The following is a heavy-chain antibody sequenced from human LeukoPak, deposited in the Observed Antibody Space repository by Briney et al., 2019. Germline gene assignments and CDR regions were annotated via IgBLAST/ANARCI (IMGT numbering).Heavy chain of an antibody. J-gene: IGHJ4*02. D-gene: IGHD3-22*01. CDR3: ARHLGYYYDSSGYYFDY. Sequence: GESLKISCKGSGYSFTSYWIGWVRQMPGKGLDWMGIIYPGDSDTRYSPSFQGQVTISADKSISTAYLQWSSLKASDTAMYYCARHLGYYYDSSGYYFDYWGQGTLVTVSS. CDR2: IYPGDSDT. V-gene: IGHV5-51*01. CDR1: GYSFTSYW.